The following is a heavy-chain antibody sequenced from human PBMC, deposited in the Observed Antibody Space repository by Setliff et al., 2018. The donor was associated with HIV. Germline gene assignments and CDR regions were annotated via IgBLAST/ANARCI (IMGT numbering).Heavy chain of an antibody. CDR3: ARCLKDIVVVPYAGGGMDV. CDR1: GYSFTTSG. CDR2: INIRSGNT. D-gene: IGHD2-2*01. Sequence: ASVKVSCKASGYSFTTSGVSWVRQAPGQGLEWMGWINIRSGNTNYAQKFQGRVTMTTDTSTSTAYMELRSLRSDDTAVYYCARCLKDIVVVPYAGGGMDVWGKGATVTVSS. V-gene: IGHV1-18*01. J-gene: IGHJ6*03.